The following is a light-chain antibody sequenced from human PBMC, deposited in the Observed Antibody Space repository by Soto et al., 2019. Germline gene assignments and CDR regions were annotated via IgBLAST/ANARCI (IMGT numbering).Light chain of an antibody. Sequence: QTVVTQSPSASASLGASVKLTCTLSSGLSNYAIAWHQQQPEKGPRYLMKLNSDGSHTKGDGIPDRFSGSSSGAERYLTISSLQSEDEADYYCQTWGAGIHVVFGGGTQLTVL. V-gene: IGLV4-69*01. CDR3: QTWGAGIHVV. J-gene: IGLJ2*01. CDR2: LNSDGSH. CDR1: SGLSNYA.